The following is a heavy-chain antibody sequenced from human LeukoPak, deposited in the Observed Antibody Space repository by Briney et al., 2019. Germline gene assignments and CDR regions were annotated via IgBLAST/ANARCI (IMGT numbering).Heavy chain of an antibody. D-gene: IGHD6-6*01. V-gene: IGHV3-74*01. CDR2: INGDGSST. CDR3: ARGYSSSYRIDY. J-gene: IGHJ4*02. Sequence: GGCLRLSCAASGFTFSSYWMHWVRQAPGKGLVWVSRINGDGSSTSYADSVKGRFTISRDNAKNTLYLQMNSLRAEDTAVYYCARGYSSSYRIDYWGQGTLVTVSS. CDR1: GFTFSSYW.